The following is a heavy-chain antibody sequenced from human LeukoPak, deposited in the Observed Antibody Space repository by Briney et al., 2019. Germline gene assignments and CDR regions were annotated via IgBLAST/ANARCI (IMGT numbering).Heavy chain of an antibody. J-gene: IGHJ4*02. CDR2: ISGSGGST. CDR1: GLTFATFA. D-gene: IGHD4-17*01. V-gene: IGHV3-23*01. CDR3: AKRGYGDFFDY. Sequence: GGSWRPSFAASGLTFATFARTWFRRAPGKGLEWVSAISGSGGSTYYADSVKGRFTISRDNSKNTLYLQMNSLRAEDTAVYYCAKRGYGDFFDYWGQGTLVTVSS.